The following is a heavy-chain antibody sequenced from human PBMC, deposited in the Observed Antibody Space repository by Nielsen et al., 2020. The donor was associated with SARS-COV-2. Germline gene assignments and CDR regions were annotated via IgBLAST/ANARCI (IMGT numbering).Heavy chain of an antibody. Sequence: GGSLRLSCAASGFTFDDYAMHWVRQAPGKGLEWVSGISWNSGSIGYADSVKGRFTISRDNAKNSLYLQMNSLRAEDTAVYYCARPFAGGVRGVILGYWGQGTLVTVSS. V-gene: IGHV3-9*01. CDR2: ISWNSGSI. CDR3: ARPFAGGVRGVILGY. D-gene: IGHD3-10*01. J-gene: IGHJ4*02. CDR1: GFTFDDYA.